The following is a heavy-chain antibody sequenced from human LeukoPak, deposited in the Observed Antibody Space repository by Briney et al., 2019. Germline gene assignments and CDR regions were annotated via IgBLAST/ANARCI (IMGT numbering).Heavy chain of an antibody. CDR1: GFTFSSYA. V-gene: IGHV3-23*01. D-gene: IGHD6-13*01. J-gene: IGHJ4*02. CDR3: AKDFPPIAAAGHYFDY. CDR2: ISGSGGST. Sequence: PGGSLRHSCAASGFTFSSYAMSWVRQAPGEGLEWVSAISGSGGSTYYADSVKGRFTISRANSKNTLYLQMNSLRAEDTAVYYYAKDFPPIAAAGHYFDYWGQGTLVTVSS.